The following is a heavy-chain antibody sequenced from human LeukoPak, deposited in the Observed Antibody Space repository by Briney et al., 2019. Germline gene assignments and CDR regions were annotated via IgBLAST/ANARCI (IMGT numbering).Heavy chain of an antibody. CDR2: INPNSGGT. V-gene: IGHV1-2*02. D-gene: IGHD6-19*01. CDR1: GYTFTGCY. J-gene: IGHJ4*02. CDR3: AREFVAVAGTFDY. Sequence: GASVKVSCKASGYTFTGCYMHWVRQAPGQGLEWMGWINPNSGGTNYAQKFQGRVTTTRDTSISTAYMELSRLRSDDTAVYYCAREFVAVAGTFDYWGQGTLVTVSS.